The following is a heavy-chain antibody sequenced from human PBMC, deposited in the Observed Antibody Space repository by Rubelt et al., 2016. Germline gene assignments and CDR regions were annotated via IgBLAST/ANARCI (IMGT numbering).Heavy chain of an antibody. CDR3: ANPYYYDSSGLPTL. D-gene: IGHD3-22*01. CDR2: LSGSGGST. V-gene: IGHV3-23*01. CDR1: NYA. Sequence: NYAMNWVRQAPGKGLEWVSALSGSGGSTYYADSVKGRFTISRDNSKNTLYLQMNSLRAEDMAVYYCANPYYYDSSGLPTLWGQGTLVTVSS. J-gene: IGHJ4*02.